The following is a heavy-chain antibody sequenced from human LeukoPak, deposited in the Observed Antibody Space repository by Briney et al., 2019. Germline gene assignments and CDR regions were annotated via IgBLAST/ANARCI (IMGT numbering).Heavy chain of an antibody. D-gene: IGHD2-2*01. CDR2: IYTSGST. CDR1: GGSISSSSYY. J-gene: IGHJ4*02. Sequence: SETLSLTCTVSGGSISSSSYYWSWIRQPAGKGLEWIGRIYTSGSTNYNPSLKSRVTMSVDTSKNQFSLKLSSVTAADTAVYYCARGHCGSTICYLDYWGQGTLVTVSS. V-gene: IGHV4-61*02. CDR3: ARGHCGSTICYLDY.